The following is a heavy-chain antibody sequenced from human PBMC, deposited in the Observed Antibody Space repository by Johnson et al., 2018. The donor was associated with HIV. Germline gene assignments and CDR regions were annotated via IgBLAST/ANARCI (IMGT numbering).Heavy chain of an antibody. CDR3: ARIEYSNYEEAFDI. D-gene: IGHD4-11*01. Sequence: VQLVESGGGLVQPGGSLRLSCAASGFTFNNYWMSWVRQAPGRGLEWVANIKQDGSEKFYVDSVKGRFTISRDNAKNSLYLQMNSLRPEDTAVYYCARIEYSNYEEAFDIWGQGTMVTVSS. CDR1: GFTFNNYW. J-gene: IGHJ3*02. CDR2: IKQDGSEK. V-gene: IGHV3-7*01.